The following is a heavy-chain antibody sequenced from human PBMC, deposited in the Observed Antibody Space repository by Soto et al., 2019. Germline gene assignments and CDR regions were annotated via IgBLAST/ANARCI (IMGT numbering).Heavy chain of an antibody. CDR1: GFTFSGSA. V-gene: IGHV3-73*02. J-gene: IGHJ6*02. CDR2: IRSKANSYAT. CDR3: TMVRGDPNYYYYYGMDV. D-gene: IGHD3-10*01. Sequence: EVQLVESGGGLVQPGGSLKLSCAASGFTFSGSAMHWVRQASGKGLEWVGRIRSKANSYATAYAASVKGRFTISRDDSKNTAYLQMNSLKTEDTAVYYCTMVRGDPNYYYYYGMDVWGQGTTVTVSS.